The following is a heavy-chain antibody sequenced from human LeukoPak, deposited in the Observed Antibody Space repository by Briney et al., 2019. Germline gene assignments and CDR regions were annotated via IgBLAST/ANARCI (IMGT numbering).Heavy chain of an antibody. D-gene: IGHD1-26*01. Sequence: GGSLRLSCAASGFTFSSYAMSWVRQAPGKGLEWVSAISGSGGSTYYADSVKGRFTISRDNSKNTLYLQMHNLRAEDTAVYYCARGGGYYAIDYWGQGTLVTVSS. V-gene: IGHV3-23*01. CDR1: GFTFSSYA. CDR2: ISGSGGST. J-gene: IGHJ4*02. CDR3: ARGGGYYAIDY.